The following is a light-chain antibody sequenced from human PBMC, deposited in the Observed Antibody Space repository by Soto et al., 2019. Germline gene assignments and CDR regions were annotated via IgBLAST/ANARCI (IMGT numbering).Light chain of an antibody. CDR3: QQYNNWPPAT. CDR1: QSVSSN. Sequence: EIVMTQSPATLSVSPGERATLSCRASQSVSSNLAWYQQKPGQAPRLLIYSASTRATGIPARFSGSGSGTEFTLTISSLQSEDFAVYYCQQYNNWPPATFGQGTKV. J-gene: IGKJ1*01. CDR2: SAS. V-gene: IGKV3-15*01.